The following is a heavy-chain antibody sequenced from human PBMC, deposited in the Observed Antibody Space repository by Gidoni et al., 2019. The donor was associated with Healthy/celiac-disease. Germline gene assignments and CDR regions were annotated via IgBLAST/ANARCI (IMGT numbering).Heavy chain of an antibody. V-gene: IGHV4-39*01. CDR2: IYYSGST. J-gene: IGHJ4*02. CDR1: GGSISSSSYY. CDR3: ARQGYCSGGSCYYDY. D-gene: IGHD2-15*01. Sequence: QLQLQESGPGLVKPSETLFLTCTVSGGSISSSSYYWGWIRQPPGKGLEWIGSIYYSGSTYYNPSLKSRVTISVDTSKNQFSLKLSSVTAADTAVYYCARQGYCSGGSCYYDYWGQGTLVTVSS.